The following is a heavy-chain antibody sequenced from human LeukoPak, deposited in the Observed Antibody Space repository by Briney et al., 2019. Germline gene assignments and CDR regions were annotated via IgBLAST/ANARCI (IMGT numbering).Heavy chain of an antibody. CDR1: GGSISSYY. D-gene: IGHD3-16*01. CDR3: ARLSVSHLYYYYGMDV. CDR2: IYYSGST. J-gene: IGHJ6*02. Sequence: PSETLSLTCTVSGGSISSYYWGWIRQPPGKGLEWIGYIYYSGSTNYNPSLKSRVTISVDTSKNQFSLKLSSVTAADTAVYYCARLSVSHLYYYYGMDVWGQGTTVTVSS. V-gene: IGHV4-59*08.